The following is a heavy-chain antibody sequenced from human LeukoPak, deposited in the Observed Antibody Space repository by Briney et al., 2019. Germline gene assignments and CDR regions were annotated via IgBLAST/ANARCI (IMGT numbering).Heavy chain of an antibody. Sequence: SETLSLTCTVSGGSISSGGYYWSWIRRHPGKGLEWIGYIYYSGSTYYNPSLKSRVTISVDTSKNQFSLKLSSVTAADTAVYYCARESYGDHGGFDYWGQGTLVTVSS. CDR1: GGSISSGGYY. J-gene: IGHJ4*02. D-gene: IGHD4-17*01. CDR2: IYYSGST. CDR3: ARESYGDHGGFDY. V-gene: IGHV4-31*03.